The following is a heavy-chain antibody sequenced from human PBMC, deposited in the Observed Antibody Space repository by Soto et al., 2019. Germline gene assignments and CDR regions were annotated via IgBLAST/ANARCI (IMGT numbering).Heavy chain of an antibody. V-gene: IGHV3-30-3*01. J-gene: IGHJ6*02. CDR1: GFTFSSYG. CDR2: ISYDGSNK. D-gene: IGHD2-15*01. Sequence: QVQLEESGGGVVQPGRSLRLSCAASGFTFSSYGMHWVRQAPGKGLEWVAGISYDGSNKYYADSVKGRFTISRDNSRNTQYLQMDSLRAADTAVYYCARADIVVVVAATRGYSDYGMDVWGHGTTVTVSS. CDR3: ARADIVVVVAATRGYSDYGMDV.